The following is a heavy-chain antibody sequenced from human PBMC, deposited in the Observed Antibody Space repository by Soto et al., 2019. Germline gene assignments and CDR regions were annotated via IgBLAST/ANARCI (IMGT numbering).Heavy chain of an antibody. CDR2: INHSGST. J-gene: IGHJ4*02. CDR3: ARGQYSSSSGIDY. CDR1: GGSFSGYY. D-gene: IGHD6-6*01. V-gene: IGHV4-34*01. Sequence: PSETLSLPCGGYGGSFSGYYWSWIRQPPGKGLEWIGEINHSGSTNYNPSLKSRVTISVDTSKSQFSLKLSSVTAADTAVYYCARGQYSSSSGIDYWGQGTLVTVSS.